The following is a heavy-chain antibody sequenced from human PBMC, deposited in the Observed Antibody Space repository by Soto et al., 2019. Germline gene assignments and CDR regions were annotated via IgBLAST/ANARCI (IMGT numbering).Heavy chain of an antibody. Sequence: SETLSLTCTVSGGSITNYYWSWIRQPAGKGLEWIGSMYTKERTNYNLSFKSRVTMSVDTSKNQFSLKLNAVTAADTAVYYCARDDYKDGGNNWFDPWGQGTLVTVSS. CDR3: ARDDYKDGGNNWFDP. D-gene: IGHD3-16*01. CDR1: GGSITNYY. V-gene: IGHV4-4*07. CDR2: MYTKERT. J-gene: IGHJ5*02.